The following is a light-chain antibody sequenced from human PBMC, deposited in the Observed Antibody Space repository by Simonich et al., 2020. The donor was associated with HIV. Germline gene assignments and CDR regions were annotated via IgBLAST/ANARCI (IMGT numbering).Light chain of an antibody. CDR1: QSVLYSSNNKNY. CDR2: WAS. Sequence: DIVMTQSPDSLAVSLGERANINCKSSQSVLYSSNNKNYLDCDHEKVGQPPKVLMYWASNREYGVPDRFSGSGSGTDFTLTISSLQAEDVAVYYCQQYYRTPPTFGQGTKVEIK. CDR3: QQYYRTPPT. J-gene: IGKJ1*01. V-gene: IGKV4-1*01.